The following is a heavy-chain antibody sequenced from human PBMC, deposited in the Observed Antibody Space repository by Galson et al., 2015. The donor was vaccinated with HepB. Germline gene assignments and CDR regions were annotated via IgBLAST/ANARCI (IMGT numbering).Heavy chain of an antibody. CDR1: GFTFSSYW. D-gene: IGHD5-18*01. J-gene: IGHJ4*02. V-gene: IGHV3-7*04. CDR2: IKQDGSEK. CDR3: ARGWIQLWPIDY. Sequence: SLRLSCAASGFTFSSYWMSWVRQAPGKGLEWVANIKQDGSEKYYVDSVKGRFTISRDNAKNSLYLQMNSLRVEDTAVYYCARGWIQLWPIDYWGQGTLVTVSS.